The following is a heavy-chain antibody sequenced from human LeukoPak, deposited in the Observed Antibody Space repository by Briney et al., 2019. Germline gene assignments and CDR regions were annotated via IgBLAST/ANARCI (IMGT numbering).Heavy chain of an antibody. V-gene: IGHV4-34*01. J-gene: IGHJ4*02. CDR3: ARGRRSGSYYMY. Sequence: HSETLSLTRAVYGGSLSGYYWSWIPQPPGKGLEWRGEINHIGSTKYNPSLKSRVNISVDTSKNQFSLKLNSVTAADTAVYYCARGRRSGSYYMYWGQGTLVTVSS. CDR2: INHIGST. CDR1: GGSLSGYY. D-gene: IGHD1-26*01.